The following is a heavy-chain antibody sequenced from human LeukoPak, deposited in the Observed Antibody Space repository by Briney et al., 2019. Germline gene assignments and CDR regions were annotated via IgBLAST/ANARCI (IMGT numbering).Heavy chain of an antibody. D-gene: IGHD4-17*01. V-gene: IGHV4-4*07. CDR1: GGSISSYY. CDR2: IYTSGST. Sequence: SETLSLTCTVSGGSISSYYWSWIRQPAGKELEWIGRIYTSGSTNYNPSLKSRVTMSVDTSKNQFSLKLSSVTAADTAVYYCVKELSRSGDYGWFDPWGQGTLVTVSS. J-gene: IGHJ5*02. CDR3: VKELSRSGDYGWFDP.